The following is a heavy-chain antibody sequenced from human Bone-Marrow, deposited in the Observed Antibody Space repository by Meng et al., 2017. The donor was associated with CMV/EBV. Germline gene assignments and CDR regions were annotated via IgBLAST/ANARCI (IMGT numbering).Heavy chain of an antibody. J-gene: IGHJ4*02. CDR1: GGSISSSSYY. D-gene: IGHD3-22*01. Sequence: GSLRLSCTVSGGSISSSSYYWGWIRQPPGKGLEWIGSIYYSGSTYYNPSLKSRVTISVDTSKNQFSLKLSSVTAADTAVDYCARHELVVVMFDYWGQGTLVTVSS. V-gene: IGHV4-39*01. CDR3: ARHELVVVMFDY. CDR2: IYYSGST.